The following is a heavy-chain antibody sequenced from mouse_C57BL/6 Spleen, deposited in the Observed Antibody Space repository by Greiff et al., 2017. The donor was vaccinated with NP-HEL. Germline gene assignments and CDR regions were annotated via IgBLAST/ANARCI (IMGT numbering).Heavy chain of an antibody. Sequence: VKLQESGPELVKPGASVKISCKASGYAFSSSWMNWVKQRPGKGLEWIGRIYPGDGDTNYNGKFKGKATLTADKSSSTAYMQLSSLTSEDSAVYFCARLLRFDYWGQGTTLTVSS. CDR1: GYAFSSSW. J-gene: IGHJ2*01. D-gene: IGHD1-1*01. CDR3: ARLLRFDY. CDR2: IYPGDGDT. V-gene: IGHV1-82*01.